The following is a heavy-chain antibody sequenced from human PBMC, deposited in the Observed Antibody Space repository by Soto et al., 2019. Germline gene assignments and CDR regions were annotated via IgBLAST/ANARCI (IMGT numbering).Heavy chain of an antibody. Sequence: GGSLRLSCTASGFTFGDYAMSWFLQAPWKGLEWVGFIRSKAYGGTTEYAASVKGRFTISRDDSKSIAYLQMNSLKTEDTAVYYCTRVIVATITFWFDPWGQGTLVTVSS. CDR2: IRSKAYGGTT. CDR1: GFTFGDYA. D-gene: IGHD5-12*01. J-gene: IGHJ5*02. V-gene: IGHV3-49*03. CDR3: TRVIVATITFWFDP.